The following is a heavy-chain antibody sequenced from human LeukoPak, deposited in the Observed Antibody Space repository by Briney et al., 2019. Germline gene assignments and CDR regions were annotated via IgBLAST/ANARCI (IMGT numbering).Heavy chain of an antibody. V-gene: IGHV4-59*01. CDR3: ARVNYYDSSGYYYGHFRY. CDR1: GGSISSYY. Sequence: SETLSLTCTVSGGSISSYYWSWIRQPPGKGLEWIGDIYYSGYTNYNPSLKSRVTISVDTSKNQFSLKLRSVTAADTAVYYCARVNYYDSSGYYYGHFRYWGQGTLVTVSS. D-gene: IGHD3-22*01. J-gene: IGHJ4*02. CDR2: IYYSGYT.